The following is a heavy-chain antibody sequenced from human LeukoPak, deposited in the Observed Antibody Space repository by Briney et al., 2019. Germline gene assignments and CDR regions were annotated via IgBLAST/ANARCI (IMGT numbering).Heavy chain of an antibody. Sequence: PGGSLRLSCAASGFTFIAYGMQWVRQAPGKGLVWVSRINNGGVTTSYADSVRGRFTISRDNAKNTLYPQMNSLGAEDTGVYYCARELPREVTLDCWGQGTLVTVSS. CDR2: INNGGVTT. D-gene: IGHD2-21*02. V-gene: IGHV3-74*01. CDR3: ARELPREVTLDC. J-gene: IGHJ4*02. CDR1: GFTFIAYG.